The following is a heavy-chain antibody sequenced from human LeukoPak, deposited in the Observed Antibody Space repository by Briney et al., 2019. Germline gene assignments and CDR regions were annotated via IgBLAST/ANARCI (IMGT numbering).Heavy chain of an antibody. CDR2: ISYDGSNK. D-gene: IGHD2-2*01. J-gene: IGHJ4*02. V-gene: IGHV3-30*17. CDR3: ARDKHYQYYFDY. CDR1: GFTFSSYA. Sequence: GRSLRLSCAASGFTFSSYAMHWVRQAPGKGLEGVAVISYDGSNKYYAVFVKGRFTISRDNSKNTLYLQMNSLRAEDTAVYYCARDKHYQYYFDYWGQGTLVTVSS.